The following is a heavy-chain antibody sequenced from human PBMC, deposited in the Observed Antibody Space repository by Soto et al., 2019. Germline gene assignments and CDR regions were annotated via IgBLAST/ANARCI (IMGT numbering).Heavy chain of an antibody. CDR2: LSRGDER. Sequence: QVQLQESGPGLVKPSETLSLTCTVSGAPITTTKWWAWVRLPPGKGLEWIGELSRGDERSSNPSLEGRFTMSLDKSNNHFSLKLTSVTAAATDIYYCATQTISYTWGVWGRGTSVAVSS. V-gene: IGHV4-4*02. J-gene: IGHJ6*02. CDR1: GAPITTTKW. CDR3: ATQTISYTWGV. D-gene: IGHD3-16*01.